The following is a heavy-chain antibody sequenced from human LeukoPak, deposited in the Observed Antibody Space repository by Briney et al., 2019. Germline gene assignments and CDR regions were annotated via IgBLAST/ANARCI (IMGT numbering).Heavy chain of an antibody. V-gene: IGHV3-7*01. CDR3: ARDRDGYDFDY. CDR1: GFTFSHYW. J-gene: IGHJ4*02. CDR2: IKQDGSEK. Sequence: GGSLRLSCAASGFTFSHYWMTWVRQAPGKGLEWVANIKQDGSEKYYVDSVKGRFTISRDNAKNSLYLQMNSLRAEDTAVYYCARDRDGYDFDYWGQGTLVTVSS. D-gene: IGHD5-12*01.